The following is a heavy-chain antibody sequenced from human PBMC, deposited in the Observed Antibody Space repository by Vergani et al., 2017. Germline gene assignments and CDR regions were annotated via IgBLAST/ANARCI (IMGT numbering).Heavy chain of an antibody. V-gene: IGHV1-69*02. Sequence: QVQLVQSGAEVKKPGSSVKVSCKASGGTFSSYTISWVRQAPGQGLEWMGRIIPILGIANYAQKFQGRVTITADKSTSTAYMELSSLRSEDTAVYYCARVPAAIERLPSSGWFDPWGQGTLVTVSS. J-gene: IGHJ5*02. CDR1: GGTFSSYT. D-gene: IGHD2-2*02. CDR3: ARVPAAIERLPSSGWFDP. CDR2: IIPILGIA.